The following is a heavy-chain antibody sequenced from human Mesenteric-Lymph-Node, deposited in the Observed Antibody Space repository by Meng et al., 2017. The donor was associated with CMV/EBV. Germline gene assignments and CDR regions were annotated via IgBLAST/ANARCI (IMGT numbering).Heavy chain of an antibody. CDR2: IYYSGST. D-gene: IGHD6-13*01. CDR3: ARYSSSFPNWFDP. Sequence: SGGSISSGGYCWSWIRQHPGKGLEWIGYIYYSGSTYYNPSLKSRVTISVDTSKNQFSLKLSSVTAADTAVYYCARYSSSFPNWFDPWGQGTLVTVSS. J-gene: IGHJ5*02. CDR1: GGSISSGGYC. V-gene: IGHV4-31*02.